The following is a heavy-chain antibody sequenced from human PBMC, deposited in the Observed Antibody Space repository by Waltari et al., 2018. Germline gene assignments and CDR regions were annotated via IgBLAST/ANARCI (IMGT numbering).Heavy chain of an antibody. CDR1: GGSISSYY. D-gene: IGHD5-18*01. Sequence: QVQLQESGPGLVKPSETLSLTCTVSGGSISSYYWSWLRQPPGKGLEWIGYIYYSGSTNYNPSLKSRVTISVDTSKNQFSLKLSSVTAADTAVYYCARDREGAMVVTPDYYMDVWGKGTTVTVSS. J-gene: IGHJ6*03. CDR2: IYYSGST. CDR3: ARDREGAMVVTPDYYMDV. V-gene: IGHV4-59*01.